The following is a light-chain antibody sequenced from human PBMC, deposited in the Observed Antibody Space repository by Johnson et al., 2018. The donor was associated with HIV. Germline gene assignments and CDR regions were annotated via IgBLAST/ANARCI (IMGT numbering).Light chain of an antibody. V-gene: IGLV1-51*01. CDR3: GTWDSSLSAGV. J-gene: IGLJ1*01. CDR2: DNN. Sequence: QSVLTQPPSVSAAPGQKVTISCSGSSSNIGNNYVSWYQQFPGTAPKLVIYDNNNRPSGIPDRFSGSKSGTSATLGITGLQTGDEAEYYCGTWDSSLSAGVFGTGTKVTVL. CDR1: SSNIGNNY.